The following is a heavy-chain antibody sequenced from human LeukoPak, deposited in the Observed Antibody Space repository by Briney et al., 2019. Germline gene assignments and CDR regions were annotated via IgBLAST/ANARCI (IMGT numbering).Heavy chain of an antibody. J-gene: IGHJ4*02. Sequence: SETLSLTCAVYDGSFNDYFWSWVRQPPGKGLEWIGEINHSGSTNYNPSLKRRVSLSLDTSKRQFSLKLRSVTAADTAVYYCARVVRYSSSWYYFDYWGQGTLVTVSS. CDR1: DGSFNDYF. CDR3: ARVVRYSSSWYYFDY. D-gene: IGHD6-13*01. CDR2: INHSGST. V-gene: IGHV4-34*01.